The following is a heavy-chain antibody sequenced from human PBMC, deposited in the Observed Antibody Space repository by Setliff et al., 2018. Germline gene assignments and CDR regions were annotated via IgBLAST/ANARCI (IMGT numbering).Heavy chain of an antibody. CDR3: AHRRGDYYDSSGYYYDY. D-gene: IGHD3-22*01. Sequence: SGPTLVHPTQTLTLTCTFSGFSLSTSGVGVGWIRQPPGKALEWLALIYWDDDKRYSPSLKSRLTITKDTSKNQVVLTMTNMDPVDTATYYCAHRRGDYYDSSGYYYDYWGQGTLVTVSS. V-gene: IGHV2-5*02. CDR1: GFSLSTSGVG. J-gene: IGHJ4*02. CDR2: IYWDDDK.